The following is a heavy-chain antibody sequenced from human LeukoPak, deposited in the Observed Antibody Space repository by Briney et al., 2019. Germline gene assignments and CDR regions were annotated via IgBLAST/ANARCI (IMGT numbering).Heavy chain of an antibody. V-gene: IGHV4-4*07. CDR2: IYTSGST. CDR3: AREAPPEGGLTMVRGVIIGPFDY. Sequence: SETLSLTCTVSGGSISSYYWSWLRQPAGKGLEWIGRIYTSGSTNYNPSLKSRVTMSVDTSKNQFSLKLSSVTAADTAVYYCAREAPPEGGLTMVRGVIIGPFDYWGQGTLVTVSS. CDR1: GGSISSYY. D-gene: IGHD3-10*01. J-gene: IGHJ4*02.